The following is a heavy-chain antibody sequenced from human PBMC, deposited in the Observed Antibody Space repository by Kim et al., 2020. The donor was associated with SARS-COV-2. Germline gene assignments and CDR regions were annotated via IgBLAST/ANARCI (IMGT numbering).Heavy chain of an antibody. V-gene: IGHV3-9*01. J-gene: IGHJ4*02. D-gene: IGHD6-6*01. CDR2: ISWNSGSI. CDR3: AKDTAARQGLYFDY. Sequence: GGSLRLSCAASGFTFDDYAMHWVRQAPGKGLEWVSGISWNSGSIGYADSVKGRFTISRDNAKNSLYLQMNSLRAEDTALYYCAKDTAARQGLYFDYWGQGTLVTVSS. CDR1: GFTFDDYA.